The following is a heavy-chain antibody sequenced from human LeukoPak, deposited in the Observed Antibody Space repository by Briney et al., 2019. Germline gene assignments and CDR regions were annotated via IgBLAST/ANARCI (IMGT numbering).Heavy chain of an antibody. Sequence: GGSLRLSCAASGFSFSTYWMNWVRQVPGKGLEWVANIKQDGSEKYYVDSVKGRFTISRDNAENSVYLQMNSLRAGDTAVYYCARGMTVAANWFDSWGQGTLVTVSS. CDR3: ARGMTVAANWFDS. V-gene: IGHV3-7*01. D-gene: IGHD6-19*01. J-gene: IGHJ5*01. CDR1: GFSFSTYW. CDR2: IKQDGSEK.